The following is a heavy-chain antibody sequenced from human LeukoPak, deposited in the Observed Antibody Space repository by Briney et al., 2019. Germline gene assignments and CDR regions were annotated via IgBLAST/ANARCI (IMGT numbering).Heavy chain of an antibody. V-gene: IGHV4-38-2*01. CDR2: IYHIGST. D-gene: IGHD3-10*01. Sequence: SETLSLTRGVSGYSISRGYYWAWIRQPPGKGLEWIGTIYHIGSTYYTPSLGRPVTISVDTSKNELSLNLKSVAAADTAVYYCARAGWIITSGIDYWGQGALVTVSS. J-gene: IGHJ4*02. CDR1: GYSISRGYY. CDR3: ARAGWIITSGIDY.